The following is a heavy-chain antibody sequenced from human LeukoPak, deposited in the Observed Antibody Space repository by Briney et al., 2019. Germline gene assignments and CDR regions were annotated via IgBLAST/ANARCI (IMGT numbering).Heavy chain of an antibody. CDR2: IRYDGSSK. CDR1: GFTFSNYA. CDR3: ARDQAGSGHYADY. J-gene: IGHJ4*02. Sequence: GGSLRLSCAASGFTFSNYAMHWVRQAPGRGLEWLAYIRYDGSSKYYADFVKGRFTISRDYSKNTLYLHMNSLRAEDTAVYYCARDQAGSGHYADYWGQGTLVTVSS. D-gene: IGHD3-10*01. V-gene: IGHV3-30*02.